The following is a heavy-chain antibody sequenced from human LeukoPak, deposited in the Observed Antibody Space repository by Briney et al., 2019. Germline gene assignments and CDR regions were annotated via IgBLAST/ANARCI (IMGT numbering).Heavy chain of an antibody. CDR3: ANLPDIVVVPAAIDAFDI. CDR1: GFTFSSYG. CDR2: IRYDGSNK. V-gene: IGHV3-30*02. Sequence: GGSLRLSCAASGFTFSSYGMHWVRQAPGKGLEWVAFIRYDGSNKYYADSVKGRFTISRDNSKNTLYLQMNSLRAEDTAVYYCANLPDIVVVPAAIDAFDIWGQGTMVTVSS. J-gene: IGHJ3*02. D-gene: IGHD2-2*01.